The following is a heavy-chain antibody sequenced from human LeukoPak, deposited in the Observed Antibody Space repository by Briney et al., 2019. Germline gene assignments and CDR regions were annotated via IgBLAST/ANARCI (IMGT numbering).Heavy chain of an antibody. V-gene: IGHV3-66*01. CDR1: GFTFSSNV. J-gene: IGHJ4*02. D-gene: IGHD3-10*01. CDR2: IYSGGST. CDR3: ARDRVTYYYGSGSYYDY. Sequence: GGSLRLSCAASGFTFSSNVMSWVRQAPGKGLEWVSVIYSGGSTHYADSVKGRFTISRDNSKNTLYLQMNSLRAEDTAVYYCARDRVTYYYGSGSYYDYWGQGTLVTVSS.